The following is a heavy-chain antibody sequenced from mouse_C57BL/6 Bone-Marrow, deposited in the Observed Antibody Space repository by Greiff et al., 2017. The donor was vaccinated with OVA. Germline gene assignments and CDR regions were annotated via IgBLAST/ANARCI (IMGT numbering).Heavy chain of an antibody. CDR2: IDPETGGP. CDR1: GYTFTDYE. D-gene: IGHD2-5*01. V-gene: IGHV1-15*01. CDR3: TRCYSNYYAMDY. Sequence: LQESGAELVRPGASVTLSCKASGYTFTDYEMHWVKQTPVHGLEWIGAIDPETGGPAYNQKFKGKAILTADKSSSTAYMELRSLTSEDSAVYYCTRCYSNYYAMDYWGQGTSVTVSS. J-gene: IGHJ4*01.